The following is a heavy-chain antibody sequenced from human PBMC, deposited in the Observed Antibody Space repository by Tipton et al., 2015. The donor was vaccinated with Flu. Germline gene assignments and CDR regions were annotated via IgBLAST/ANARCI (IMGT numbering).Heavy chain of an antibody. CDR2: ISTSGRSI. V-gene: IGHV3-48*03. Sequence: SLRLSCAASGFTFSNYEMNWVRQAPGKGLEWVSYISTSGRSIYYADSVKGRFTISRDDARKTLFLHMNSLRAEDTALYYCARSVVADGYLAGYWGQGTQVTVSS. CDR3: ARSVVADGYLAGY. J-gene: IGHJ4*02. CDR1: GFTFSNYE. D-gene: IGHD5-24*01.